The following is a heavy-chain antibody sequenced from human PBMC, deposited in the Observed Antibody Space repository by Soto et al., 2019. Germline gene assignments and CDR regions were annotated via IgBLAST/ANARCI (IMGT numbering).Heavy chain of an antibody. J-gene: IGHJ4*02. D-gene: IGHD4-17*01. V-gene: IGHV4-39*01. CDR2: IYYSGST. CDR3: ARSATDHGDHLDY. Sequence: SETLSLTCTVSGGSISSSSYYWGWIRQPPGKGLEWIGSIYYSGSTYYNPSLKSRVTISVDTSKNQFSLKLSSVTAADTAVYYFARSATDHGDHLDYWGQGTLVTVSS. CDR1: GGSISSSSYY.